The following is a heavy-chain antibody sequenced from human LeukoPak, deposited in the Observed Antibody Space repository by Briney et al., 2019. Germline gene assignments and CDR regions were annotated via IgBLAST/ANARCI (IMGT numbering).Heavy chain of an antibody. CDR1: GGSISSGDYY. V-gene: IGHV4-30-4*08. CDR3: ARIFRLGYCSGGSCPYYFDY. Sequence: SQTLSLTCTVSGGSISSGDYYWSWIRQPRGKGLEWIGYIYYNGSTYNNPSLKSRVTISVDPSKNQISLKLSSVTAADTAVYYCARIFRLGYCSGGSCPYYFDYWGQGTLVTVSS. D-gene: IGHD2-15*01. CDR2: IYYNGST. J-gene: IGHJ4*02.